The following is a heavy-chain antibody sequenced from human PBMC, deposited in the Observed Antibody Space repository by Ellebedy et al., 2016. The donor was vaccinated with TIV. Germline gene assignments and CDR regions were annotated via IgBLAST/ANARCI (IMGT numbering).Heavy chain of an antibody. D-gene: IGHD4-23*01. Sequence: MPSETLSLTCTVSGGSISSYYWSWIRQPPGKGLEWIGYIYYSGSTNYNPSLKSRVTISVDTSKNQFSLKLSPVTAADTAVYYCARHDYGGNLNWFDPWGQGTLVTVSS. CDR2: IYYSGST. J-gene: IGHJ5*02. V-gene: IGHV4-59*01. CDR1: GGSISSYY. CDR3: ARHDYGGNLNWFDP.